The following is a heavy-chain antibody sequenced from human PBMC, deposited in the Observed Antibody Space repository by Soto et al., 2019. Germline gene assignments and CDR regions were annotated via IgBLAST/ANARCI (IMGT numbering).Heavy chain of an antibody. CDR2: IYWDDGK. CDR1: GFSLNTGGLT. CDR3: AHSPAPRVYFQH. J-gene: IGHJ1*01. Sequence: GSGPTLVNPTQTLTLTCVFSGFSLNTGGLTVGWIRQPPGKALEWVALIYWDDGKRYSPSLKSRLTITKETSRNQVVLTMTNVDPEDTATYFCAHSPAPRVYFQHWGEGTLVPVSS. V-gene: IGHV2-5*02. D-gene: IGHD3-10*01.